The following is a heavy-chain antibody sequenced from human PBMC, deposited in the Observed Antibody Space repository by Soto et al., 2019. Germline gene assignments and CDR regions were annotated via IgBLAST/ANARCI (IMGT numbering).Heavy chain of an antibody. V-gene: IGHV3-11*06. CDR3: ARAVGNYYGMDV. J-gene: IGHJ6*02. CDR2: SDGSSAYT. CDR1: GSTFIDYY. D-gene: IGHD1-26*01. Sequence: QVQLVESGGGLAKPGGPLRPSFAASGSTFIDYYMNWIRQAPGKGLEWLSYSDGSSAYTNYADSVKGRFTISRDNAKNSLFLQLTSLRDEDTAVYYCARAVGNYYGMDVWGQGTTVTVSS.